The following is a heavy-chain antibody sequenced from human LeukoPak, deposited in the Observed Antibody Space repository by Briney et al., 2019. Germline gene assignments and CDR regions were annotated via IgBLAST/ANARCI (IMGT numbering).Heavy chain of an antibody. J-gene: IGHJ4*02. Sequence: PGGSLRLSCAASGFTFGSYSMDWVRQAPTKGLEWVSSIYSSGRYIYYADSVKGRFTISRDNAKNSPYLQMNSLRAEDTAVYYCARGGGSRDGLTTSFDYWGQGTVVTVSS. CDR2: IYSSGRYI. D-gene: IGHD5-24*01. CDR3: ARGGGSRDGLTTSFDY. CDR1: GFTFGSYS. V-gene: IGHV3-21*01.